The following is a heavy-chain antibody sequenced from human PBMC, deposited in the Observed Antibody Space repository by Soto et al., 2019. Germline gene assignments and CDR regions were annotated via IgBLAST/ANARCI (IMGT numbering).Heavy chain of an antibody. CDR1: GYTFTSYG. D-gene: IGHD2-8*01. Sequence: QVQLVPSGAEVKKPGASVKVSCKASGYTFTSYGISWVRQAPVQGLECLGWISAYNGNTNYAQKLQGRVPMTTDTSTSTAYMELRRLSCDDTAVYHCVREGTGVRYWGQGTLVTV. CDR2: ISAYNGNT. CDR3: VREGTGVRY. V-gene: IGHV1-18*01. J-gene: IGHJ4*02.